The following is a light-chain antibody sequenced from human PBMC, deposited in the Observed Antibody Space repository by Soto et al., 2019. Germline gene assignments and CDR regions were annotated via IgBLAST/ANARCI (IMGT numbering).Light chain of an antibody. CDR1: QSVSSN. CDR2: DAS. V-gene: IGKV3-15*01. J-gene: IGKJ4*01. Sequence: EIVMTQSPATVSVSPGERATLSCRARQSVSSNLAWYQQKPGQAPRLLMYDASTRATGIPARFSGSGSGTEFTLTISSLQSEDFAVYYCQQYNNWVTFGGGTKVEIK. CDR3: QQYNNWVT.